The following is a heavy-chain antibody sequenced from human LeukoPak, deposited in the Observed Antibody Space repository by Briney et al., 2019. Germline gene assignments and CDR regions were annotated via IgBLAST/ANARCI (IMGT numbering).Heavy chain of an antibody. J-gene: IGHJ4*02. D-gene: IGHD2-2*02. CDR1: GFIFGNYY. CDR2: INGTGSTT. CDR3: AKALVPAAITVDY. V-gene: IGHV3-23*01. Sequence: PGGSLRLSCEASGFIFGNYYMSWVRQAPGKGLEWVAAINGTGSTTYHADSVKGRFTISRDNSKNTLYLQMNSLRAEDTAVYYCAKALVPAAITVDYWGQGTLVTVSS.